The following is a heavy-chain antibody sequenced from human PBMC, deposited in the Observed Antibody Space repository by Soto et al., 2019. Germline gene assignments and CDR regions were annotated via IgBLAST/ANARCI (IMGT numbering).Heavy chain of an antibody. J-gene: IGHJ2*01. Sequence: QVQLVESGGGLVKPGGSLRLSCAASGFSFSDYYMSWIRQAPGKGLEWISYISTSGSTLFYADSVKGRFTISRDNARNSPHLQFRSLTAEDTAVYYCVRISVRPRAIRTAPGRWYFDLWGRGALATVSS. D-gene: IGHD1-1*01. CDR2: ISTSGSTL. CDR3: VRISVRPRAIRTAPGRWYFDL. CDR1: GFSFSDYY. V-gene: IGHV3-11*01.